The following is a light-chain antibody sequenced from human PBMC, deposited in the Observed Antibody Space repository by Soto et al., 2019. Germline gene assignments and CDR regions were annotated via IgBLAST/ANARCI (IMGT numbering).Light chain of an antibody. J-gene: IGKJ1*01. Sequence: IGLTQSPGTLSLSPGERATLSCRASQGILNNYLAWFQQRPGQAPRLLIYGVSTRATGIPARFSGSGSGTDLSLTISSLQSEDFAVYYCQQYNNWPRTFGQGTKVEIK. CDR1: QGILNN. CDR2: GVS. V-gene: IGKV3-15*01. CDR3: QQYNNWPRT.